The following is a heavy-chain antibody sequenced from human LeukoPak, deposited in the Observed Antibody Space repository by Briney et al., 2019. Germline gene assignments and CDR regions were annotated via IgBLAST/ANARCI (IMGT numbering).Heavy chain of an antibody. CDR3: ARTYDFGRGPPGDAFDN. J-gene: IGHJ3*02. Sequence: GGSLRLSCAAPGLTFSKYSMTWVRQAPGKGLEWVSYIDARSGITYYADSVQGRFTISRDNAQESVFLQMNSLRADDTAVYYCARTYDFGRGPPGDAFDNWGPGTLVTVSS. CDR2: IDARSGIT. D-gene: IGHD3-3*01. CDR1: GLTFSKYS. V-gene: IGHV3-48*01.